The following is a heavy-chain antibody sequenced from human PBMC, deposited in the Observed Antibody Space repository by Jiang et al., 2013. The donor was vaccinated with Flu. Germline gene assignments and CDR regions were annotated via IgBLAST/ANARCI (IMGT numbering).Heavy chain of an antibody. CDR1: GGSISSSNW. V-gene: IGHV4-4*02. D-gene: IGHD4-17*01. CDR2: IYHSGST. CDR3: ARRRVTTNFDY. J-gene: IGHJ4*02. Sequence: KPSGTLSLTCAVSGGSISSSNWWSWVRQPPGKGLEWIGEIYHSGSTNYNPSLKSRVTISVDTSKNQFSLKLSSVTAADTAVYYCARRRVTTNFDYWGQGTLVTVSS.